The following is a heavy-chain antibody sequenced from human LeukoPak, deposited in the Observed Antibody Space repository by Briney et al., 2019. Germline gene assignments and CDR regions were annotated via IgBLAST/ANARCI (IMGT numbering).Heavy chain of an antibody. J-gene: IGHJ4*02. CDR1: GGSISSGGYY. D-gene: IGHD2-2*01. CDR2: IYYSGST. V-gene: IGHV4-31*03. CDR3: ARVVADRYYFDY. Sequence: SETLSLTCTVSGGSISSGGYYWSWLRQHPGKGLEWIGYIYYSGSTYYNPSLKSRVTISVDTSKNQFSLKLSSVTAADTAVYYCARVVADRYYFDYWGQGTLVTVSS.